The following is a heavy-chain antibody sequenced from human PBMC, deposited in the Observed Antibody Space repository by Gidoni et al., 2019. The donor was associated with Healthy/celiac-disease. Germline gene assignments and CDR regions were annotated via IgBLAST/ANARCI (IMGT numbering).Heavy chain of an antibody. CDR3: AREKGSSWQNRGVYFDY. D-gene: IGHD6-13*01. J-gene: IGHJ4*02. V-gene: IGHV3-30*04. Sequence: QVQLVESGGGVVQPGRSLRLSCAASGFTFRSYAMHWVRQAPGKGLEWVAVISYDGSNKYYADSVKGRFTISRDNSKNTLYLQMNSLRAEDTAVYYCAREKGSSWQNRGVYFDYWGQGTLVTVSS. CDR1: GFTFRSYA. CDR2: ISYDGSNK.